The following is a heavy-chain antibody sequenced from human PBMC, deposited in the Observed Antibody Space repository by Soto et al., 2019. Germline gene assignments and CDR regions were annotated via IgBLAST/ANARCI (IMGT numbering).Heavy chain of an antibody. CDR1: GGSINGFS. CDR3: ARGLEAVGRTALVY. D-gene: IGHD2-15*01. Sequence: SETLSLTCSVSGGSINGFSWTWIRQPPGKGLEWIGYFFYTGSTNCNPSLKSRVTISVDTSKNQFSLRLSSVTAADTAVYYCARGLEAVGRTALVYWGQGALVTVSS. CDR2: FFYTGST. V-gene: IGHV4-59*01. J-gene: IGHJ1*01.